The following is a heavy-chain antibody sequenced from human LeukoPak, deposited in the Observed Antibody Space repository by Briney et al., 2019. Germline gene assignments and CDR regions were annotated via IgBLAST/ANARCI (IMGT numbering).Heavy chain of an antibody. J-gene: IGHJ4*02. CDR1: GFTFSTYT. CDR2: ISSSSTTM. D-gene: IGHD2-21*02. CDR3: ARAFCGGDCYSDY. Sequence: PGGSLRLSCAASGFTFSTYTMNWVRQAPGKGLEWVSYISSSSTTMYYADSVKGRFTISRDNAKNSLYLQMNSLRAEDTAVYYCARAFCGGDCYSDYWGLGTLVTVSS. V-gene: IGHV3-48*01.